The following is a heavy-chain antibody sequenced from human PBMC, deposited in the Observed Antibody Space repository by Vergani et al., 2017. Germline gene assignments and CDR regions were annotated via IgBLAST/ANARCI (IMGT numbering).Heavy chain of an antibody. Sequence: QMQLQESGPGLVKPSETLSLSCTVSGDSISTSSYAWGWIRQPPGKTLEWIGTVFYGGRTSYNPSLKSRVTLSLDTSKKQISLHLTSVTGADTAVYYCARHISVVRPSSMTAFDYWGQGTLVTVSS. D-gene: IGHD2-21*01. CDR2: VFYGGRT. CDR1: GDSISTSSYA. CDR3: ARHISVVRPSSMTAFDY. V-gene: IGHV4-39*01. J-gene: IGHJ4*02.